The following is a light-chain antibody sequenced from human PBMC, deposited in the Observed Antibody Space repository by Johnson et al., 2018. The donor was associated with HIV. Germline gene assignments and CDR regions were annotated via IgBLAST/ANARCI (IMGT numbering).Light chain of an antibody. CDR3: GTWDSSLSADV. J-gene: IGLJ1*01. CDR2: DNH. CDR1: SSNIGKNY. Sequence: QSVLTQPPSVSAAPGQKVTISCSGSSSNIGKNYVSWYQQLPGTAPKLLIFDNHKRPSGIPDLFSGSQSGTSATLGITGLQTGDEADYYCGTWDSSLSADVFGTGTKVTVL. V-gene: IGLV1-51*01.